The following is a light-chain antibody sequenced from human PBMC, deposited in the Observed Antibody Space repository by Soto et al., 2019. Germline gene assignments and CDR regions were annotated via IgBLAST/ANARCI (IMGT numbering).Light chain of an antibody. Sequence: DIQMTQSPSSLSASVGDRVTITCQASQDISNYLNWYQQKPGKAPKLLIYAASSLQSGVPSRFSGSGSGTDFTLTISSLQPEDFATYYCQQSYSTPPTFGGGTKV. J-gene: IGKJ4*01. V-gene: IGKV1-39*01. CDR2: AAS. CDR1: QDISNY. CDR3: QQSYSTPPT.